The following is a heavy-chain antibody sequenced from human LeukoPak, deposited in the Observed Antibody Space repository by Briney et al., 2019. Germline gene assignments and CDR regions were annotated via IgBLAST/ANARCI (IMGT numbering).Heavy chain of an antibody. V-gene: IGHV3-30*02. CDR2: IRYDGSNK. CDR3: AKDVHGSGSHAGGPDAFDI. CDR1: GFTFSSYG. D-gene: IGHD3-10*01. Sequence: GGSLRLSCAASGFTFSSYGMHWVRQAPGKGLEWVAFIRYDGSNKYYADSVKGRFTISRDNSKNTLYLQMNSLRAEDTAVYYCAKDVHGSGSHAGGPDAFDIWGQGTMVTVSS. J-gene: IGHJ3*02.